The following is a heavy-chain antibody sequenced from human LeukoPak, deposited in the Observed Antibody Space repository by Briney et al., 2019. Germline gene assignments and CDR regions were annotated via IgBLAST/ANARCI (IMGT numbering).Heavy chain of an antibody. CDR1: GFTVSSNY. D-gene: IGHD2-15*01. CDR2: IYSGGST. Sequence: PGGSLRLSCPASGFTVSSNYMIWVRQAPGKGLEWVSVIYSGGSTYYADSVKGRFTISRDNSKNTLSLQMNSLRVEDTAVYYCARDLISGPATHDSWGQGALVTVSS. V-gene: IGHV3-53*01. CDR3: ARDLISGPATHDS. J-gene: IGHJ4*02.